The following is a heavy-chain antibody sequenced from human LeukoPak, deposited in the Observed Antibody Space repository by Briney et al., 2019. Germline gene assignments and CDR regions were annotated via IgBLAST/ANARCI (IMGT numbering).Heavy chain of an antibody. Sequence: GGSLRLSCAASGFTFSSYAMHWVRQAPGKGLEWVAVISYDGSNKYYADSVKGRFTISRDNSKNTLYLQMNSLRAEDTAVYYCARIGGGSGWYAGLDYWGQGTLVTVSS. CDR2: ISYDGSNK. D-gene: IGHD6-19*01. J-gene: IGHJ4*02. V-gene: IGHV3-30*04. CDR1: GFTFSSYA. CDR3: ARIGGGSGWYAGLDY.